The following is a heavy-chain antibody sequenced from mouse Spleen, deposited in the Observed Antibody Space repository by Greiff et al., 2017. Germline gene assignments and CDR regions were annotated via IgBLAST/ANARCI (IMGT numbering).Heavy chain of an antibody. CDR1: GYSITSGYD. CDR2: ISYSGST. Sequence: EVQGVESGPGMVKPSQSLSLTCTVTGYSITSGYDWHWIRHFPGNKLEWMGYISYSGSTNYNPSLKSRISITHDTSKNHFFLKLNSVTTEDTATYYCASGDYDGAWFAYWGQGTLVTVSA. CDR3: ASGDYDGAWFAY. J-gene: IGHJ3*01. V-gene: IGHV3-1*01. D-gene: IGHD2-4*01.